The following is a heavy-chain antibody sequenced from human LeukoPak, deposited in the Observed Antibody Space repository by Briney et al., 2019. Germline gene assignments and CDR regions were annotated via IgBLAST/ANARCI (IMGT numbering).Heavy chain of an antibody. D-gene: IGHD2-2*01. Sequence: ASVTVSCKASGGTFSSYAISWVRQAPGQGLEWMGGIIPIFGTANYAQKFQGRVTITTDESTSTAYMELSSLRSEDTAVYYCGRGAAMVYYYYMDGGGKGTTVTVS. CDR1: GGTFSSYA. J-gene: IGHJ6*03. V-gene: IGHV1-69*05. CDR2: IIPIFGTA. CDR3: GRGAAMVYYYYMDG.